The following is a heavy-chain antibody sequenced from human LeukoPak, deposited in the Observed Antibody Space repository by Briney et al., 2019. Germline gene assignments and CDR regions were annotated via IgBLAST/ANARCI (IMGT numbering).Heavy chain of an antibody. CDR1: GYTLSELS. Sequence: ASVKVSCKFSGYTLSELSIHWVRQAPGKGLEWMGGFDPEDGKRIYAQKFQGRVTMTEDTSTDTAYMELSSLRSEDTAVYYCATDLYGSGSYWGQGTLVTVSS. V-gene: IGHV1-24*01. D-gene: IGHD3-10*01. J-gene: IGHJ4*02. CDR2: FDPEDGKR. CDR3: ATDLYGSGSY.